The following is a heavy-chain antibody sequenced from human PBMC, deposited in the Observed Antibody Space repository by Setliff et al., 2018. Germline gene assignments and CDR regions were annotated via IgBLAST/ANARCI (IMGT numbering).Heavy chain of an antibody. CDR1: GGSISSNY. V-gene: IGHV4-4*08. Sequence: KSSETLSLTCTVSGGSISSNYWSWVRQPPGKGLEWIGYIYTSRSTNYNPSLKSRGTISVDTSRNQFSLKLSSVTAADTAVYYCVRVEAGYCSSTSCYVVGAFDIWGQGTMVTVSS. CDR2: IYTSRST. J-gene: IGHJ3*02. D-gene: IGHD2-2*03. CDR3: VRVEAGYCSSTSCYVVGAFDI.